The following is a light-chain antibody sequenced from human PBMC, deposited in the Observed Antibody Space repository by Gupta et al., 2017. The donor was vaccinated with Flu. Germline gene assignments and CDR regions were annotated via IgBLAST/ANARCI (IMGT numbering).Light chain of an antibody. J-gene: IGKJ2*03. V-gene: IGKV4-1*01. Sequence: DIVMTQSPASLAVSLGGRATINCKSSQSVLYSSNNKNNLAWYQQKLGQPPKLLIYWASARESGVPDRFSGSGSGTDFTLTISSLQAEDVAVYYCQQYYSIPYSFGQGTKLEIK. CDR1: QSVLYSSNNKNN. CDR2: WAS. CDR3: QQYYSIPYS.